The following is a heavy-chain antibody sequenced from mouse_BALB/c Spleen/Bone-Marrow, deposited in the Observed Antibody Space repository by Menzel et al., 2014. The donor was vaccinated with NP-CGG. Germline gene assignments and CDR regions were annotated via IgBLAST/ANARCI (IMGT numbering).Heavy chain of an antibody. CDR3: ATNYYGSSYAMDY. J-gene: IGHJ4*01. D-gene: IGHD1-1*01. Sequence: VKLVESGPDLVAPSQSLSITYTVSGFSLTSYGVHWVRQPPGKGLEWLVVIWSDGSTTYNSALKSRLSISKDNSKSQVFLKMNSLQTDDTAMYYCATNYYGSSYAMDYWGQGTSVTVSS. CDR1: GFSLTSYG. V-gene: IGHV2-6-2*01. CDR2: IWSDGST.